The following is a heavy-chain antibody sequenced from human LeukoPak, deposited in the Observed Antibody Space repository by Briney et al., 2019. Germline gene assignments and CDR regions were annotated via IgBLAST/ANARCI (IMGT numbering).Heavy chain of an antibody. J-gene: IGHJ4*02. D-gene: IGHD1-26*01. V-gene: IGHV3-43*02. CDR2: ISGDGGSK. CDR3: AKVKDRSGIFCLNY. Sequence: GGSLRLSCAASGFTFDDYAMHWVRQAPGQGLEWVSLISGDGGSKYYADSVKGRFTISRDNSKNSLYLQMNSLRTEDTALYYCAKVKDRSGIFCLNYWGQGTLVTVSS. CDR1: GFTFDDYA.